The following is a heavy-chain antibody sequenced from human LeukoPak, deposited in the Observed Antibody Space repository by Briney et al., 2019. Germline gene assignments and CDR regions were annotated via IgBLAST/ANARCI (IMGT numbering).Heavy chain of an antibody. V-gene: IGHV3-43*01. CDR2: ISWDGGST. CDR3: AKDMYSSSTGYYYGMDV. CDR1: GFTFDDYT. D-gene: IGHD6-6*01. Sequence: GGSLRLSCAASGFTFDDYTMHWVRQAPGKGLEWVSLISWDGGSTYYADSVKGRFTISRDNSKNSLYLQMNSLRTEDTALYYRAKDMYSSSTGYYYGMDVWGQGTTVTVSS. J-gene: IGHJ6*02.